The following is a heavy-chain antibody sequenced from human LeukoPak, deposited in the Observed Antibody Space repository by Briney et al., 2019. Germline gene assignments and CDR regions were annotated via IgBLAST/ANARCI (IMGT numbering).Heavy chain of an antibody. D-gene: IGHD3-10*01. Sequence: GESLKISCKGSGYSFTSYWIGWVRQMPGKGLEWMGIIYPGDSDTRYSPSFQGQVTISADKSISTAYLQWSSLKASDTAMYYCARVKVTMVRRVIESGAFDIWGQGTMVTVSS. J-gene: IGHJ3*02. CDR2: IYPGDSDT. CDR1: GYSFTSYW. CDR3: ARVKVTMVRRVIESGAFDI. V-gene: IGHV5-51*01.